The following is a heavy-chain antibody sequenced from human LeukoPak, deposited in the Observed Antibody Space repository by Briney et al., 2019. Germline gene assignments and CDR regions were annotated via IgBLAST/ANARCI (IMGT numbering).Heavy chain of an antibody. CDR3: ARRQSLLPLFDWFSNHRGNHFDY. CDR2: INHTGST. CDR1: GGSFTGNY. Sequence: SETLSLTCAVSGGSFTGNYWSWIRQPPGKGLEWIGEINHTGSTRYNPSLESRVTLSVDTSKNQFSLSLNSVTAADTAIYFCARRQSLLPLFDWFSNHRGNHFDYWGQGTLVTVSS. J-gene: IGHJ4*02. V-gene: IGHV4-34*01. D-gene: IGHD3-9*01.